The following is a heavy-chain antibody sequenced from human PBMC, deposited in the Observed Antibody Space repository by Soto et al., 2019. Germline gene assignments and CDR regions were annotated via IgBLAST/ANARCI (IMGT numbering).Heavy chain of an antibody. V-gene: IGHV5-51*01. D-gene: IGHD3-16*02. J-gene: IGHJ4*02. CDR2: IYPGDSDT. Sequence: PWESLKISCKGSGYSFSDYWIGWVRQMPGKGLEWMGIIYPGDSDTIYSPSFQGQVTISADKSISTAYVQWSGLKASDTAVYYCERRGGSYQADYWGQGTLVTVSS. CDR1: GYSFSDYW. CDR3: ERRGGSYQADY.